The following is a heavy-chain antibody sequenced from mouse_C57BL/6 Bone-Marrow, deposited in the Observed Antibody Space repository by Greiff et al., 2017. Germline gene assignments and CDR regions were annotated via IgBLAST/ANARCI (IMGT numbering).Heavy chain of an antibody. D-gene: IGHD1-1*01. CDR1: GYTFTSYG. CDR2: IYPRSGNT. Sequence: QVKLQQSGAELARPGASVKLSCKASGYTFTSYGISWVKQRTGQGLEWIGEIYPRSGNTYYNEKFKGKATLTADKSSSTAYMELRSLTSEDSAVYFCASDYYGSSRFAYWGQGTLVTVSA. J-gene: IGHJ3*01. V-gene: IGHV1-81*01. CDR3: ASDYYGSSRFAY.